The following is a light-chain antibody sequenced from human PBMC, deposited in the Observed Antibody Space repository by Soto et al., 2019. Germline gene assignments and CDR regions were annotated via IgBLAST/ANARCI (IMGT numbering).Light chain of an antibody. CDR3: NSYTSSSTGV. J-gene: IGLJ1*01. V-gene: IGLV2-14*01. CDR1: SSDVGGYNY. CDR2: EVS. Sequence: QSVLTQPASVSGSPGQSITISCTGTSSDVGGYNYVSWYQQHPGKAPKLMIYEVSYRPSGVSNRFSGSKSGNTASLTISGLQAEDEADYYCNSYTSSSTGVFGTGTKLTVL.